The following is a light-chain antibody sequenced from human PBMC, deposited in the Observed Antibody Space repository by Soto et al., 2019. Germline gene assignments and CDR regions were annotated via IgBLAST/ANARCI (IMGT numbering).Light chain of an antibody. Sequence: EIVLTQSPGTLSLSPGDRASVSCRASQNVGSAYLAWYQHKPGQAPRLLIFGTSSRATGIPDRFSGSGSGTDLTLTISRLEPEDFAVYYCQQYGGSRWTFGQGTKVEAK. CDR2: GTS. J-gene: IGKJ1*01. CDR3: QQYGGSRWT. CDR1: QNVGSAY. V-gene: IGKV3-20*01.